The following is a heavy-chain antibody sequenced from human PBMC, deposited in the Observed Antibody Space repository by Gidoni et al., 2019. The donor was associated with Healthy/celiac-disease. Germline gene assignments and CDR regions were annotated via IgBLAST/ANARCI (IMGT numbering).Heavy chain of an antibody. J-gene: IGHJ4*02. D-gene: IGHD4-17*01. V-gene: IGHV3-64*01. CDR2: ISSNGGST. CDR3: ARGAHDYGDYEATY. Sequence: EVQLVESGGGLVQPGGSLRLSCAASGFTFRRYAMHWVRQAPGKGLEYVSAISSNGGSTYYANSVKGRFTISRDNSKNTLYLQMGSLRAEDMAVYYCARGAHDYGDYEATYWGQGTLVTVSS. CDR1: GFTFRRYA.